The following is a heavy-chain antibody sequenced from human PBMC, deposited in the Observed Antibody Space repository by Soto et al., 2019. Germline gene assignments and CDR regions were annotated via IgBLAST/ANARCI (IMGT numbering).Heavy chain of an antibody. Sequence: EVQLLESGGGLVQPGGSLRLSCAASGFTFNNYAMTWVRQAPGKGLEWVSAISGGGDTTSYADSVRGRFTVSRVGSKNTLYLQMSSLGAEDTALYYCAKGRGGSGSLTPRVDFWGQGTLVTVSS. CDR1: GFTFNNYA. D-gene: IGHD3-10*01. CDR2: ISGGGDTT. CDR3: AKGRGGSGSLTPRVDF. V-gene: IGHV3-23*01. J-gene: IGHJ4*02.